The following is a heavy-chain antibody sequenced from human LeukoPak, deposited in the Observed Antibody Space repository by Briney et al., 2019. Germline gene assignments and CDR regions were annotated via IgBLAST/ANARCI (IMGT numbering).Heavy chain of an antibody. J-gene: IGHJ6*02. V-gene: IGHV3-23*01. CDR3: AKLVGYSYGPYPIGHGMDV. D-gene: IGHD5-18*01. CDR1: GFPFSSYA. Sequence: GGSLRLSCAASGFPFSSYAMSWVRQAPGKGLEWVSAISGSGGSTYYADSVKGRFTISRDNSKNTLYLQMNSLRAEDTAVYYCAKLVGYSYGPYPIGHGMDVWGQGTTVTVSS. CDR2: ISGSGGST.